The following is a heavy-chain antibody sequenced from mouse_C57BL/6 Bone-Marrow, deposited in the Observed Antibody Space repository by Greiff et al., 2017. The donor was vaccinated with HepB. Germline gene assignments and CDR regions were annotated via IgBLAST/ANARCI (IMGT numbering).Heavy chain of an antibody. CDR2: IWSGGST. V-gene: IGHV2-2*01. J-gene: IGHJ3*01. D-gene: IGHD1-1*01. Sequence: QVQLQQSGPGLVQPSQSLSITCTVSGFSLTSYGVHWVRQSPGKGLEWLGVIWSGGSTDYNAAFISSLSISKDNSKSQVFFKMNSLQADDTAIYYCARPNYYGSSYGWFAYWGQGTLVTVSA. CDR1: GFSLTSYG. CDR3: ARPNYYGSSYGWFAY.